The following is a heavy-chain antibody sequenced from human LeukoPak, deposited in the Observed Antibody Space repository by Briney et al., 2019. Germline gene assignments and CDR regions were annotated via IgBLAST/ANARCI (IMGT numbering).Heavy chain of an antibody. CDR1: GGTFSSYA. Sequence: GASVKVSCKASGGTFSSYAISWVRQAPGQGLEWMGRIIPIFGTANYAQKFQGRVTITTDESTSTAYMELSSLRSEDTAVYYCASSSGWYLFGRDAFDIWGQGTMVTVSS. J-gene: IGHJ3*02. CDR3: ASSSGWYLFGRDAFDI. CDR2: IIPIFGTA. D-gene: IGHD6-19*01. V-gene: IGHV1-69*05.